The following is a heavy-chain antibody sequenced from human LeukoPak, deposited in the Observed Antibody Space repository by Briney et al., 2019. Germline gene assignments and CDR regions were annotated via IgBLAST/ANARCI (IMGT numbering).Heavy chain of an antibody. Sequence: ASVKVSCKASGYTFTSYGISWVRQAPGQGLEWMGWISAYNGNTNYAQKLQGRVTMTRDTSTSTVYMELSSLGSEDTAVYYCARDKRMRGVTTALDYWGQGTLVTVSS. CDR1: GYTFTSYG. D-gene: IGHD4-17*01. V-gene: IGHV1-18*01. CDR3: ARDKRMRGVTTALDY. CDR2: ISAYNGNT. J-gene: IGHJ4*02.